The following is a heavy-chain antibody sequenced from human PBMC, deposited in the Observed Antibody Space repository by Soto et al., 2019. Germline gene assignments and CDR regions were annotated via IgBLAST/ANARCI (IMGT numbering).Heavy chain of an antibody. D-gene: IGHD3-10*01. J-gene: IGHJ6*02. CDR3: ARGAVLWFGEIFGRGHYYYGMDV. Sequence: PSETLSLTCAVYGGSFSGCYWSWIRQPQAKGLEWIGEINHSGSTNYNPSLKSRVTISVDTSKNPFSLKLSSVTAADTAVYYCARGAVLWFGEIFGRGHYYYGMDVWGQGTTVTVSS. CDR1: GGSFSGCY. CDR2: INHSGST. V-gene: IGHV4-34*01.